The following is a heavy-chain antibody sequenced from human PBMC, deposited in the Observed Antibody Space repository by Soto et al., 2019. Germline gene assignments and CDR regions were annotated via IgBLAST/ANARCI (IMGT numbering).Heavy chain of an antibody. CDR1: GFTVSSNY. D-gene: IGHD6-13*01. V-gene: IGHV3-66*01. J-gene: IGHJ5*02. CDR3: IAAAGTGWFDP. CDR2: IYSGGSA. Sequence: GGSLRLSCAASGFTVSSNYMSWVRQAPGKGLEWVSVIYSGGSAYYADSVKGRFTIFRDNSRNTLYLQMNSLRVEDTAVYYCIAAAGTGWFDPWGQGTLVTVSS.